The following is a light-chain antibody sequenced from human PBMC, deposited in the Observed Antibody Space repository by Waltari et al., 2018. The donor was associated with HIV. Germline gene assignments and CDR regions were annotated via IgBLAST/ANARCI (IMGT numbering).Light chain of an antibody. Sequence: QSVLTQPPSLFAAPGGRLPMPGAGRSPKFGNNDVSWCRQLPGTAPQLPVYDMNKRPSGIPDGFSGSTSGTSASLGITGLQTGDEADYYCGTWDSSLSAKVVFGGVTKLTVL. CDR1: SPKFGNND. CDR2: DMN. J-gene: IGLJ2*01. V-gene: IGLV1-51*01. CDR3: GTWDSSLSAKVV.